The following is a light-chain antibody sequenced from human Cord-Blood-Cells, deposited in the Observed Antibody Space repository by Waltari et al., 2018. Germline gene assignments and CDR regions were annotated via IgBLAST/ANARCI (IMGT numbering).Light chain of an antibody. CDR1: SGSIASNY. CDR3: QSYDSSNYV. V-gene: IGLV6-57*01. J-gene: IGLJ1*01. CDR2: EDN. Sequence: NFMLTQPHSVSESPGKTVTISCTRSSGSIASNYVQWYQQRPGSSPTTVIYEDNQRPSGVPDRFSGSIDSSSNSASLTISGLKTEDEADYYSQSYDSSNYVFGTGTKVTVL.